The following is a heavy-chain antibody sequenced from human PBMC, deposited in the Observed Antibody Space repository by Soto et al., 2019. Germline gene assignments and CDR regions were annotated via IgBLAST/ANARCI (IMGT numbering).Heavy chain of an antibody. Sequence: QGQLMQSGPEVKKPGASVKVSCKASGYTFSRYGISWVRQAPGQGLEWMGWISGYNGDTKYAQKVQGRVTMTIDTSTYTAYMEVSSLTSDDTAIYYCAKNGQPPYYYYGMDVWGQGTTVTVSS. V-gene: IGHV1-18*01. J-gene: IGHJ6*02. CDR3: AKNGQPPYYYYGMDV. CDR1: GYTFSRYG. CDR2: ISGYNGDT. D-gene: IGHD2-8*01.